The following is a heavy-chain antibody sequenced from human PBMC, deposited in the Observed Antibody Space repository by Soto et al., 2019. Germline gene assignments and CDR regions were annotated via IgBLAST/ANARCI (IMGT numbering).Heavy chain of an antibody. CDR2: IDDTGST. CDR1: GDSISSSY. CDR3: ARGVLEWLLRDSYYYYMDV. Sequence: QVQLQESGPGLVKPSESLSLTCTVSGDSISSSYWNWIRQAQGKGLEWIGYIDDTGSTNYNPSLKSRVTLSVDPSNNQYSLKLSSVTAADTAVYYCARGVLEWLLRDSYYYYMDVWGKGTTVTVSS. J-gene: IGHJ6*03. V-gene: IGHV4-59*01. D-gene: IGHD3-3*01.